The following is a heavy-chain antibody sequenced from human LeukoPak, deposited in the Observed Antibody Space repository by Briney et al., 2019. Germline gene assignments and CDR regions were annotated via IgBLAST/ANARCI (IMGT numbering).Heavy chain of an antibody. CDR2: IKTKTDDGAT. D-gene: IGHD1-26*01. CDR3: TTYVGATAY. CDR1: GFTFSNAR. Sequence: KPGGSLRLSCAASGFTFSNARMNWVRQAPGKGLEWVGRIKTKTDDGATDYSAPVKARFTISRDDSKTTLCLQMNGLKTEDTAIYYCTTYVGATAYWGQGTLVTVSS. J-gene: IGHJ4*02. V-gene: IGHV3-15*01.